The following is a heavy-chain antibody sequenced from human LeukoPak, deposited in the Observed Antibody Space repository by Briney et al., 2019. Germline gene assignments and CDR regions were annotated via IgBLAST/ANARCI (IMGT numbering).Heavy chain of an antibody. CDR3: ARAIAARWRADYYYMDV. Sequence: SETLSLTCTVSGGSIGSGSYYWSWIRQPAGKGLEWIGRIYTSGSTNYNPSLKSRVTISVDTSKNQFSLKLSSVTAADTAVYYCARAIAARWRADYYYMDVWGKGTTVTVSS. J-gene: IGHJ6*03. CDR2: IYTSGST. V-gene: IGHV4-61*02. CDR1: GGSIGSGSYY. D-gene: IGHD6-6*01.